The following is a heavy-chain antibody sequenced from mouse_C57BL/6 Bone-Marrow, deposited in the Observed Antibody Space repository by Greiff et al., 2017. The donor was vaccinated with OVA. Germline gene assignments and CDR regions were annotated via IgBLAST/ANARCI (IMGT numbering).Heavy chain of an antibody. CDR3: ARKHYYGSSYWYFDV. CDR2: ISGGGGNT. V-gene: IGHV5-9*01. J-gene: IGHJ1*03. CDR1: GFTFSSYT. D-gene: IGHD1-1*01. Sequence: EVQGVESGGGLVKPGGSLKLSCAASGFTFSSYTMSWVRQTPEKRLEWVATISGGGGNTYYPDSVKGRFTISRDNAKNTLYLQMSSLRSEDTALYYCARKHYYGSSYWYFDVWGTGTTVTVSS.